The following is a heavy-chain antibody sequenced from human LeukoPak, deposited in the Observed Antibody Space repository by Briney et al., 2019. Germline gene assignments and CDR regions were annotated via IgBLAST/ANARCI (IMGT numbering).Heavy chain of an antibody. V-gene: IGHV3-30*18. CDR3: AKDPFDY. CDR1: GFTFSSYG. CDR2: ISYDGSNK. Sequence: TGGSLRLSCAASGFTFSSYGMHWVRQDPGKGLEWVAVISYDGSNKYYADSVKGRFTISRDNSKNTLYLQMNSLRAEDTAVYYCAKDPFDYWGQGTLVTVSS. J-gene: IGHJ4*02.